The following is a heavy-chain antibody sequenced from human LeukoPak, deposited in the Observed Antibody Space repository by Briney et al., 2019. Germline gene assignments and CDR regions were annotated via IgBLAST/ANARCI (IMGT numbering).Heavy chain of an antibody. V-gene: IGHV4-30-4*08. J-gene: IGHJ3*02. CDR2: IYYSGST. Sequence: TLSLTCTVSGGPISSGDYYWSWIRQPPGKGLEWIGYIYYSGSTYYNPSLKSRVTISVDTSKNQFSLKLSSVTAADTAVYYCARVGAPGAFDIWGQGTMVTVSS. D-gene: IGHD1-26*01. CDR1: GGPISSGDYY. CDR3: ARVGAPGAFDI.